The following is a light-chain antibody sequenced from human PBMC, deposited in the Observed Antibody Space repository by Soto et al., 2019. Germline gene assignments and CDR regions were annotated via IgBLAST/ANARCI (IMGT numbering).Light chain of an antibody. Sequence: QSALTQPASVSGSPGQSITISCTGTSSDVGGYIYVSWYQQHPGKAPKLIIYEVSNRPSGVSNRFSGSKSGNTASLTISGLQAEDEADYYCSSYTSSSTLVFGGGTKVTVL. J-gene: IGLJ2*01. CDR1: SSDVGGYIY. CDR2: EVS. CDR3: SSYTSSSTLV. V-gene: IGLV2-14*01.